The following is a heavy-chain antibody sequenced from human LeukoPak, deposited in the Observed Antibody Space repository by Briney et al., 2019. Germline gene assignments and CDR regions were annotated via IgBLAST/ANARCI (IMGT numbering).Heavy chain of an antibody. Sequence: GGSLELSCAASGITFSNSWMHWVRQAPGKGLEWVANINQDGSHKYYVDSVKGRFTISRDTAKNSLHLQMNSLRAEDTAVYYCARDRGFTSYDYWGQGILVTVSS. CDR3: ARDRGFTSYDY. D-gene: IGHD5-12*01. CDR2: INQDGSHK. V-gene: IGHV3-7*01. J-gene: IGHJ4*02. CDR1: GITFSNSW.